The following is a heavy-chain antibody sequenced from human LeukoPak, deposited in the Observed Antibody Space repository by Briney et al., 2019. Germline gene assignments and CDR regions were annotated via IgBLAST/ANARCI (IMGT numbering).Heavy chain of an antibody. CDR2: LDPEDGEA. CDR1: GYTLTELS. D-gene: IGHD2-2*01. CDR3: AKIYCSSNSCYDGRGWFDP. Sequence: GASVKVSCKVSGYTLTELSMHWVRQAPGKGLEWMGGLDPEDGEAIDAQKFQGRVTITADESTSTAYMELSSLRSEDTAVYYCAKIYCSSNSCYDGRGWFDPWGQGTLVTVSS. J-gene: IGHJ5*02. V-gene: IGHV1-24*01.